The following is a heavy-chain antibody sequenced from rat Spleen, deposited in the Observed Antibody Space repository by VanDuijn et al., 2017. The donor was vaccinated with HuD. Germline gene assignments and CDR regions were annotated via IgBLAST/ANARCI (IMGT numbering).Heavy chain of an antibody. CDR3: TRAGYLRDWYFDF. D-gene: IGHD2-2*01. V-gene: IGHV5-7*01. J-gene: IGHJ1*01. CDR1: GFTFSDYA. CDR2: IIYDGGST. Sequence: EVQLVESGGGLVQPGRSLKLSCAASGFTFSDYAMAWVRQSPKKGLEWVATIIYDGGSTYYGDSVKGRFTISRDDTKNTLYLQMDGLRSEDTATYYCTRAGYLRDWYFDFWGPGTMVTVSS.